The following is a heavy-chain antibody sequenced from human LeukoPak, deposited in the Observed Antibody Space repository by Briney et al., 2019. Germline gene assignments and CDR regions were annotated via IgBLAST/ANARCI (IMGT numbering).Heavy chain of an antibody. D-gene: IGHD5-12*01. V-gene: IGHV3-23*01. CDR3: AKEPPRRIVATIMRFDY. J-gene: IGHJ4*02. Sequence: GGSLRLSCAASGFTFSSYAMSWVRQAPGKGLEWVSAISGSGGSTYYADSVKGRSTISRDNSKNTLYLQMNSLRAEDTAVYYCAKEPPRRIVATIMRFDYWGQGTLVTVSS. CDR1: GFTFSSYA. CDR2: ISGSGGST.